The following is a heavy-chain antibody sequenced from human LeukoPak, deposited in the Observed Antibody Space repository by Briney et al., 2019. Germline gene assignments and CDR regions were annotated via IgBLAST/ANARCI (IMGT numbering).Heavy chain of an antibody. V-gene: IGHV4-34*01. D-gene: IGHD4-17*01. CDR3: ARGPVTTVTTV. Sequence: PSETLSLTCTVSGGSISSYYWSWIRQPPGKGLEWIGEINHSGSTNYNPSLKSRVTISVDTSKNQFSLKLSSVTAADTAVYYCARGPVTTVTTVWGQGTLVTVSS. CDR2: INHSGST. CDR1: GGSISSYY. J-gene: IGHJ4*02.